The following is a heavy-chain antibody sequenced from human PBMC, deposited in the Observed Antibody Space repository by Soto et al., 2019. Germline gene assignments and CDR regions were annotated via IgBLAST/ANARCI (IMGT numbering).Heavy chain of an antibody. CDR1: GGTFSTYS. CDR2: IIPIFGTA. CDR3: ASSSGNNYGVGTNYYFDY. D-gene: IGHD1-26*01. J-gene: IGHJ4*02. V-gene: IGHV1-69*06. Sequence: QVQLVQSGAEVKKPGSSVKVSCKTSGGTFSTYSIVWVRQAPGEGLEWMGGIIPIFGTANYAQKFQDRVTITADKSTNTAVMELGSLNSEDTAMYYCASSSGNNYGVGTNYYFDYWGQGTLATVSS.